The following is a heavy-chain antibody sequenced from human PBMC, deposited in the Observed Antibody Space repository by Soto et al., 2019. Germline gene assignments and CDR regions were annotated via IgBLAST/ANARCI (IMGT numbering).Heavy chain of an antibody. J-gene: IGHJ4*02. CDR2: INSDGSST. D-gene: IGHD3-22*01. CDR1: GFTFSGYW. CDR3: ARALVDYYDSSGYPRFDY. Sequence: EVQLVESGGGLVQPGGSPRLSCAASGFTFSGYWMHWVRQAPGKGLVWVSRINSDGSSTSYADSVKGRFTISRDNAKNTLFLQMNSLRAEDTAVYYCARALVDYYDSSGYPRFDYWGQGTLVTVSS. V-gene: IGHV3-74*01.